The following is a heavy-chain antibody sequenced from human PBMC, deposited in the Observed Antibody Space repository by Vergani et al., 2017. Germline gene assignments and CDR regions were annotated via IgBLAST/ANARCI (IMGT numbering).Heavy chain of an antibody. CDR3: ARYGAYYYYYYMDV. CDR1: GGSFSGYY. J-gene: IGHJ6*03. Sequence: QVQLQQWGAGLLKPSETLSLTCAVYGGSFSGYYWSWIRQPPGKGLEWIGEINHSGSTNYNPSLKSRVTISVDTSNNQFSLKVSSVTAADTAVYYCARYGAYYYYYYMDVWGKGTTVTISS. D-gene: IGHD3-10*01. CDR2: INHSGST. V-gene: IGHV4-34*01.